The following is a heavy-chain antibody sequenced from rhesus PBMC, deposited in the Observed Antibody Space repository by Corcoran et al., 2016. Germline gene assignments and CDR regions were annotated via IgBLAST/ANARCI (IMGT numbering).Heavy chain of an antibody. CDR3: ARDTVDFDY. V-gene: IGHV2-95*01. J-gene: IGHJ4*01. Sequence: QVTLKESGPALVKPTQTLTLTCTFSGFSISTTGTGVGWIRQPPGKALEWLASIYWNDSKYYSTSLKSRLTISKDTSKNQVVLTMTNIDPVDTATYYCARDTVDFDYWGQGVLVTVSS. CDR1: GFSISTTGTG. D-gene: IGHD5-24*01. CDR2: IYWNDSK.